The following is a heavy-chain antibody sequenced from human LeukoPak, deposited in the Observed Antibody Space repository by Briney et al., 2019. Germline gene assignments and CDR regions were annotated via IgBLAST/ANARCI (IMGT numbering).Heavy chain of an antibody. J-gene: IGHJ3*02. CDR3: ARMIGDDAFDI. V-gene: IGHV4-39*01. CDR1: GGSISSSSYY. Sequence: SETLSLTCTVSGGSISSSSYYWDWIRQPPGKGLEWIGTIYYSGTTYYNPSLKSRVTISVDTSRNQFSLKLSAVTATDTAVYYCARMIGDDAFDIWGQGTMVTVSS. D-gene: IGHD3-22*01. CDR2: IYYSGTT.